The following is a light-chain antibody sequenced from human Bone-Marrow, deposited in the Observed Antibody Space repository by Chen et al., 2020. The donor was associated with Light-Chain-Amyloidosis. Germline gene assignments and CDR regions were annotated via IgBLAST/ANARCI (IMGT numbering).Light chain of an antibody. Sequence: DVAMTQSPLSLPVTLGQPASISCKSSQSLVHSDGNTYLSWFQQRPGQSPRRLIYKVSNRDSGVPDRYSGSGSGADFTLNISSVEAEDVGIYFCMQGTSWPFTFGPGTKVDIK. CDR1: QSLVHSDGNTY. J-gene: IGKJ3*01. CDR3: MQGTSWPFT. CDR2: KVS. V-gene: IGKV2-30*02.